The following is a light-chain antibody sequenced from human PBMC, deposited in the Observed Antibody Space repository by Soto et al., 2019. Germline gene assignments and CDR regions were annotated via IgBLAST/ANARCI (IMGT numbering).Light chain of an antibody. CDR2: YNN. J-gene: IGLJ1*01. V-gene: IGLV1-44*01. Sequence: QSVLTQPPSASGTPGQRVTISCSGGSSNIGSNTVNWYQQLPGTAPKLLISYNNQRPSGVPDRFSGSKSGTSASLAISGLQSEDEADYYCAAWDDSLNGLDVFGTGTKLTVL. CDR3: AAWDDSLNGLDV. CDR1: SSNIGSNT.